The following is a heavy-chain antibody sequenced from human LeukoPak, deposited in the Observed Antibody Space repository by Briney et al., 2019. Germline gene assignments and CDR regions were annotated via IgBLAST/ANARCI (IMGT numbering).Heavy chain of an antibody. J-gene: IGHJ4*02. Sequence: HAGGSLRLSCAASGFTFSSYWMHWVRQAPGKGLVWVSRINSDGSSTSYADSVKGRFTISRDNAKNTLYLQMNSLRAEDTAVYYCARESGYRAIDYWGQGTLVTVSS. D-gene: IGHD5-12*01. CDR2: INSDGSST. CDR3: ARESGYRAIDY. V-gene: IGHV3-74*01. CDR1: GFTFSSYW.